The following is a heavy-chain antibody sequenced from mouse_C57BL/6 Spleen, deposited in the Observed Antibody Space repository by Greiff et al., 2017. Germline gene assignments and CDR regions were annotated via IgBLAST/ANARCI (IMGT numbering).Heavy chain of an antibody. CDR3: ASYIVTDAMDY. D-gene: IGHD2-5*01. J-gene: IGHJ4*01. CDR1: GFTFSSYA. Sequence: EVQVVESGGGLVKPGGSLKLSCAASGFTFSSYAMSWVRQTPEKRLEWVATISDGGSYTYYPDNLKGRFTISRDNAKNNLYLQMSHLKSEDTAMYYCASYIVTDAMDYWGQGTSVTVSS. V-gene: IGHV5-4*01. CDR2: ISDGGSYT.